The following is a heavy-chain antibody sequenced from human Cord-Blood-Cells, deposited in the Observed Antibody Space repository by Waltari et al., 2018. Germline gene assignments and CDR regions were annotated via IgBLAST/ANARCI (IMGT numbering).Heavy chain of an antibody. Sequence: QLQLQESGPGLVKPSETLSLTCTVSGGSISSSSYYWGWIRQPPGKGLEWIGSIYYSGSTYYNPSLKSRVTISVDTSKHQFSLKLSSVTAADTAVYYCASAAGLYYYYYYGMDVWGQGTTVTVSS. D-gene: IGHD6-13*01. J-gene: IGHJ6*02. CDR3: ASAAGLYYYYYYGMDV. V-gene: IGHV4-39*01. CDR1: GGSISSSSYY. CDR2: IYYSGST.